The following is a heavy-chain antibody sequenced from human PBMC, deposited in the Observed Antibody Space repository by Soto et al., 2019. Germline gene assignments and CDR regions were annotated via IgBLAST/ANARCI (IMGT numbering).Heavy chain of an antibody. V-gene: IGHV1-46*01. D-gene: IGHD3-22*01. CDR2: INPSGGST. CDR3: ARETIYYDSSGYINGNYYYGMDV. CDR1: GYTFTSYY. Sequence: GASVKVSCKASGYTFTSYYMHWVRQAPGQGLEWMGIINPSGGSTSYAQKFQGRVTMTRDTSTSTVYMELSSLRSEDTAVYYCARETIYYDSSGYINGNYYYGMDVWGQGTTDTVSS. J-gene: IGHJ6*02.